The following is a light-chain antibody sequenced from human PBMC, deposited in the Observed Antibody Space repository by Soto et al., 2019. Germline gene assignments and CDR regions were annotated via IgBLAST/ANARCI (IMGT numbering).Light chain of an antibody. CDR3: QQYGSSPLFT. Sequence: EIVLTQSPGTLSLSPGERATLSCRASQSVSSSYLAWYQQKPGQAPRLLIYGASNRATGIPDRFSGSGSGTDFTLTISRLEPEDFSVYYCQQYGSSPLFTFGPGTKVAIK. V-gene: IGKV3-20*01. J-gene: IGKJ3*01. CDR2: GAS. CDR1: QSVSSSY.